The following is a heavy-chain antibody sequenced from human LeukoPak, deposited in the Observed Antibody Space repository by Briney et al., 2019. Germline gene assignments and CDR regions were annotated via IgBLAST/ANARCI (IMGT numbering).Heavy chain of an antibody. V-gene: IGHV3-30*02. CDR1: GFTFSSYG. D-gene: IGHD3-10*01. CDR2: IRSEGISK. Sequence: PGGSLRLSCAASGFTFSSYGMHWVRQAPGKGLEWVTFIRSEGISKYYADSVKGRFTISRDNSKNTLYLQMNSLRAEDTAVYYCARDQGLLWFGEKNAFDIWGQGTMVTVSS. J-gene: IGHJ3*02. CDR3: ARDQGLLWFGEKNAFDI.